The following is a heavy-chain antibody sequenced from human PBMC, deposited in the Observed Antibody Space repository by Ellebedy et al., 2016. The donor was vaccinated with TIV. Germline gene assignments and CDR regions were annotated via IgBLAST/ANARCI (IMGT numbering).Heavy chain of an antibody. CDR3: AKDTWFGESDY. V-gene: IGHV3-23*01. Sequence: GESLKISCEASGFTFSSYAMSWVRQAPGKGLEWVSGISGSGGSTYYADSVKGRFTITRDNSKTTRYLQMNSLRAEDTAVYYCAKDTWFGESDYWGQGTLVTVSS. D-gene: IGHD3-10*01. CDR2: ISGSGGST. J-gene: IGHJ4*02. CDR1: GFTFSSYA.